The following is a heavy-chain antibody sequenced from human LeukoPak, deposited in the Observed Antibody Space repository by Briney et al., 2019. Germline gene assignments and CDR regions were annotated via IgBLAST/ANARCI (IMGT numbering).Heavy chain of an antibody. J-gene: IGHJ5*02. CDR2: INSDGSST. CDR1: GFTFSSYW. Sequence: GGSLRLSCAASGFTFSSYWMHWVRQAPGKGLVRVSRINSDGSSTSYADSVKGRFTISRDNAKNTLYLQMNSLRAEDTAVYYCARDLGYYYDSSGFSSWGQGTLVTVSS. V-gene: IGHV3-74*01. D-gene: IGHD3-22*01. CDR3: ARDLGYYYDSSGFSS.